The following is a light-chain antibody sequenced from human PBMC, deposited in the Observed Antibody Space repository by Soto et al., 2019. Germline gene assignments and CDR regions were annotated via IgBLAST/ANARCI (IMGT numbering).Light chain of an antibody. CDR3: SSYTSISSYV. CDR1: SSDVGGYNS. CDR2: EVS. Sequence: QSALTPPASVSGSPGQSITVSCTGTSSDVGGYNSVSWYQQHPGKPPKLIIYEVSNRPSGVSDRFSGSKSGNTASLTISGLQAEDEADYYCSSYTSISSYVFATGTKVTVL. J-gene: IGLJ1*01. V-gene: IGLV2-14*03.